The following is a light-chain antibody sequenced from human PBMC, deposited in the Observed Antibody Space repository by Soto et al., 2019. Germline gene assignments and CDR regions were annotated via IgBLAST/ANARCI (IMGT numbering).Light chain of an antibody. CDR3: SAYTGSSTLV. Sequence: QSALTQPASVSGSPGQSITISWTGTSSDIGSDRYVSWYQHHPGKVPKLMIYEVSNRPPGVSDRFSGSTSGNTASLTISGRQAEDEADYYCSAYTGSSTLVFGGGTKLTVL. J-gene: IGLJ3*02. V-gene: IGLV2-14*01. CDR2: EVS. CDR1: SSDIGSDRY.